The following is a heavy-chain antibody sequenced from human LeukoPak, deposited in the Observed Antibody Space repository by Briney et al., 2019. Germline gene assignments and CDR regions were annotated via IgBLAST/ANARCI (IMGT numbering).Heavy chain of an antibody. J-gene: IGHJ4*02. Sequence: GGSLRLSCAASGFTFSSYGMHWVRQAPGKGLEWMAVISYDGSNKYYADSVKGRFTISRDNSKNTLYLQMNSLRAEDTAVYYCAKTYSSGWYEYWGQGTLVTVSS. CDR2: ISYDGSNK. CDR3: AKTYSSGWYEY. D-gene: IGHD6-19*01. V-gene: IGHV3-30*18. CDR1: GFTFSSYG.